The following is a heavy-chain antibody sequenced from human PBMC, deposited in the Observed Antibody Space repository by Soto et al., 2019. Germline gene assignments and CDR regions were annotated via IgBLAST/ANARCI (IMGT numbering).Heavy chain of an antibody. J-gene: IGHJ4*02. CDR1: GYTFTSYA. CDR2: INAGNGNT. D-gene: IGHD3-9*01. V-gene: IGHV1-3*01. CDR3: ARVTGYYAPEY. Sequence: GASVKVSCKASGYTFTSYAMHWLRQAPGQRLEWMGWINAGNGNTKYSQKFQGRVTITRDTSASTAYMELSSLRSEDTAVYYCARVTGYYAPEYWGQGTLVTVSS.